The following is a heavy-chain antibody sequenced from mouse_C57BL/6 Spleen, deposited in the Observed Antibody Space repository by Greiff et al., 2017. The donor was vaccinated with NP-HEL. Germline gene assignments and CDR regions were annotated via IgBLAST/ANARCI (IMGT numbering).Heavy chain of an antibody. CDR1: GYTFTSYG. J-gene: IGHJ4*01. CDR3: ARSGDYDTYYYAMDY. D-gene: IGHD2-4*01. Sequence: VKLVESGAELARPGASVKLSCKASGYTFTSYGISWVKQRTGQGLEWIGEIYPRSGNTYYNEKFKGKATLTADKSSSTAYMELRSLTSEDSAVYFCARSGDYDTYYYAMDYWGQGTSVTVSS. CDR2: IYPRSGNT. V-gene: IGHV1-81*01.